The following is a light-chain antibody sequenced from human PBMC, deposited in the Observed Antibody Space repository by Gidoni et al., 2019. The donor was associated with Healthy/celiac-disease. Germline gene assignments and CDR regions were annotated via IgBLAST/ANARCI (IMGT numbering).Light chain of an antibody. V-gene: IGKV1-39*01. CDR2: SES. J-gene: IGKJ3*01. CDR3: QQSYSTPFT. CDR1: QSISSY. Sequence: DIQMTQSPSSLSASVGDRVTITCRASQSISSYLNWYQQKPGKAPKLLIYSESSLQSGVPSRFSGSGSGTDFTLTISSLQPEDCATYYCQQSYSTPFTFGPGTKVDIK.